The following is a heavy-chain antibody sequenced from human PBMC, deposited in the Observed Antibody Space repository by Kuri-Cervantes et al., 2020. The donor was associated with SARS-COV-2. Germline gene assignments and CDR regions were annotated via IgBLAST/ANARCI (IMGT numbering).Heavy chain of an antibody. J-gene: IGHJ5*02. D-gene: IGHD3-22*01. CDR1: GFTFSSYA. Sequence: GSLRLSCAASGFTFSSYAMSWVRQAPGKGLEWVSAISGSGGSTYYADSVKGRFTISRDNSKNTLYLQMNSLRAEDTAVYYCAKACYYDSSGLGWFDPWGQGTLVTVSS. CDR2: ISGSGGST. CDR3: AKACYYDSSGLGWFDP. V-gene: IGHV3-23*01.